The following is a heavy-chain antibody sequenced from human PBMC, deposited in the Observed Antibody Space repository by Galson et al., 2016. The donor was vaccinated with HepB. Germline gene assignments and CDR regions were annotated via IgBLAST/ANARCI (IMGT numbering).Heavy chain of an antibody. CDR1: GFTFSNAW. V-gene: IGHV3-15*01. J-gene: IGHJ5*02. Sequence: SLRLSCAASGFTFSNAWMSWVRQAPGKGLEWVGRINSKTDGGTTDYAAPVKGRFTISRDDSKNTLYLQMNSLKTEDTAVYYCTTRWFDPWGQGTLVTVSS. CDR2: INSKTDGGTT. CDR3: TTRWFDP.